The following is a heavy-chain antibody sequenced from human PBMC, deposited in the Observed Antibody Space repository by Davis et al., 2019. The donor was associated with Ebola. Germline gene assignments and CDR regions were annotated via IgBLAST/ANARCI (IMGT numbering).Heavy chain of an antibody. CDR1: GFTFTQYA. J-gene: IGHJ3*01. CDR2: LVTSADT. Sequence: GESLKISCAASGFTFTQYAMTWVCQAPGKGLEWVSTLVTSADTYYADSVKGCFTISRDNSMNTLHLQMNSLRVEDTAIYYCAKDTSNVWFDVWGQGTMVTVSS. D-gene: IGHD1-26*01. CDR3: AKDTSNVWFDV. V-gene: IGHV3-23*01.